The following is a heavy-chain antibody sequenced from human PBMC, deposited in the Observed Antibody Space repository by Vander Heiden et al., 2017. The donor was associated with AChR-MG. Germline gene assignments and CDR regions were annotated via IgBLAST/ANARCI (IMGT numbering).Heavy chain of an antibody. CDR3: TRYLVRGQKRGIVIYYFDY. V-gene: IGHV3-49*05. J-gene: IGHJ4*02. D-gene: IGHD3-10*01. CDR1: GFTFGDYA. Sequence: EVQLVESGGGLVKPGRSLRISCTASGFTFGDYAMSWFRQAPGKGLEWVGFIRSKAYGGKTEYAAYVKGRFTIARDDYKSIAYLKMNSLKTEDTAVYYCTRYLVRGQKRGIVIYYFDYWGQGTLVTVSS. CDR2: IRSKAYGGKT.